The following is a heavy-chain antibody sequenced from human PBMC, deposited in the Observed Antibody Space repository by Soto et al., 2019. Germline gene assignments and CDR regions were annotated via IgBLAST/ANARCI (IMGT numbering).Heavy chain of an antibody. CDR1: GGSISSSSYY. J-gene: IGHJ6*02. Sequence: QLQLQESGPGLVKPSETLSLTCTVSGGSISSSSYYWGWIRQPPGKGLEWIGSIYYSGSTYYNPSLKSRVTISVDTSKNQFSLKLSSVTAADTAVYYCARHYPPNSSSWYKYYYYYYGMDVWGQGTTVTVSS. D-gene: IGHD6-13*01. CDR3: ARHYPPNSSSWYKYYYYYYGMDV. CDR2: IYYSGST. V-gene: IGHV4-39*01.